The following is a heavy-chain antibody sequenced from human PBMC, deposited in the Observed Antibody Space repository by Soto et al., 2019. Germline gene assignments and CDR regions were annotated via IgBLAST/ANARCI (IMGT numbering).Heavy chain of an antibody. D-gene: IGHD6-13*01. J-gene: IGHJ4*02. V-gene: IGHV3-23*01. CDR2: MTDSGDET. CDR3: AKDAAGRVAARFDH. Sequence: DVQVLESGGGLVQPGGSLRLSCAASGFTFSSFAMSWVRQAPGKGLEWVSSMTDSGDETYYSDSVKGRFTISRDNPKNTVFLHLNSLRAADTARYYCAKDAAGRVAARFDHWGQGSLVTVSS. CDR1: GFTFSSFA.